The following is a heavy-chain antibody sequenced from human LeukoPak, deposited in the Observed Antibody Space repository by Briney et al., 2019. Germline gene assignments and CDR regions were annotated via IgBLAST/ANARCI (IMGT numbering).Heavy chain of an antibody. Sequence: SETLSLTCTVSGGSISSYYWSWIRQPAGKGLEWIGRIYTSGSTNYNPSLKSRVTISVDTPKNQFSLKLSSVTAADTAVYYCARGKTYDSSGYYSPGMDVWGQGTTVTVSS. D-gene: IGHD3-22*01. V-gene: IGHV4-4*07. J-gene: IGHJ6*02. CDR1: GGSISSYY. CDR2: IYTSGST. CDR3: ARGKTYDSSGYYSPGMDV.